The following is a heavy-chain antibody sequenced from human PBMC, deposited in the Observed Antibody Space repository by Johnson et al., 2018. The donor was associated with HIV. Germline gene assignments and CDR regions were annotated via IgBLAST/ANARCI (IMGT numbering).Heavy chain of an antibody. CDR3: AKDRALAAAGWPSDAFDI. CDR1: GFRFDDYA. J-gene: IGHJ3*02. CDR2: ISWNSGSI. Sequence: VQLVESGGGLAQPGRSLRLSCAASGFRFDDYAMHWVRQAPGKGLEWVSGISWNSGSIGYADSVKGRFTISRDNAKNSLYLQMNSLRAEDTALYYCAKDRALAAAGWPSDAFDIWGQGTMVTVSS. D-gene: IGHD6-13*01. V-gene: IGHV3-9*01.